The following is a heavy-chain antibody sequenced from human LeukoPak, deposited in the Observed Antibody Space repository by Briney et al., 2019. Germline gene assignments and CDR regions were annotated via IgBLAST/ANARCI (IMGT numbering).Heavy chain of an antibody. J-gene: IGHJ6*03. Sequence: ASVKVSCKASGGTFSSYAISWVRQAPGQGLEWMAWINPNSGATIYAQNFQDRVTVTRDTSISTAYMELSSLRSDDTAVYYCARGRQTYYYYMDVWGKGTTVTVSS. V-gene: IGHV1-2*02. CDR2: INPNSGAT. CDR1: GGTFSSYA. CDR3: ARGRQTYYYYMDV.